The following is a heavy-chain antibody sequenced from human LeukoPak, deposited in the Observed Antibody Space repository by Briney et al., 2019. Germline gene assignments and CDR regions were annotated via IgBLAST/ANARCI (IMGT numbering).Heavy chain of an antibody. Sequence: SETLSLTCTVSGGSISSYYWSWIRQPAGKGLEWIGRIYTSGSTNYNPSLKSRVTISVDRSKNQFSLKLSSVTAADTAVYYCAGGSSSSWYQDYWGQGTLVTVSS. CDR1: GGSISSYY. J-gene: IGHJ4*02. D-gene: IGHD6-13*01. CDR2: IYTSGST. V-gene: IGHV4-4*07. CDR3: AGGSSSSWYQDY.